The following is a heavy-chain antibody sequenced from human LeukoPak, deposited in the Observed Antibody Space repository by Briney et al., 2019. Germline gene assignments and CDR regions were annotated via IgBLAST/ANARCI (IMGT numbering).Heavy chain of an antibody. CDR1: GFTFSTYS. V-gene: IGHV3-23*01. Sequence: GGSLRLSCAASGFTFSTYSMTWVRQAPGMGLEWVSVISDTGGTTYYADSVKGRFTISRDNSKNTLYLQMNSLRAEDTAVYFCARAAMVRGVDYFDYWGQGTLVTVSS. CDR3: ARAAMVRGVDYFDY. D-gene: IGHD3-10*01. CDR2: ISDTGGTT. J-gene: IGHJ4*02.